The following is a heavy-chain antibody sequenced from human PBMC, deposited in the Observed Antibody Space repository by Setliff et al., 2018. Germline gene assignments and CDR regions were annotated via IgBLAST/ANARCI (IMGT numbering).Heavy chain of an antibody. Sequence: APVTVSSKPSGSTLSNSILSWVRQAPGQGLEWMGWISEYNGKTYFAQNFQDRTTLTTYSSTNTCYLELRGLRSDDAAVYDCFRLVRYCTKIACQAPSGVEVWGLGTLVTVS. CDR2: ISEYNGKT. CDR1: GSTLSNSI. J-gene: IGHJ4*02. V-gene: IGHV1-18*01. D-gene: IGHD2-8*01. CDR3: FRLVRYCTKIACQAPSGVEV.